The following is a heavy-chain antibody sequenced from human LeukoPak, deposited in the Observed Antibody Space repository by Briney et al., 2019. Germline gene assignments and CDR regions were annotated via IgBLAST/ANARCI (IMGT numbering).Heavy chain of an antibody. CDR3: AKGGIYRGTYYYYMDV. V-gene: IGHV3-9*03. D-gene: IGHD1-26*01. J-gene: IGHJ6*03. CDR2: ISWNSGRI. CDR1: GFTFDDYA. Sequence: SLRLACAASGFTFDDYAMHWVRQAPGKGLEWVSGISWNSGRIAYADSVKGRFTISRDNAKNSLYLQMNNLRAEDMALYHCAKGGIYRGTYYYYMDVWGKGTTVTVSS.